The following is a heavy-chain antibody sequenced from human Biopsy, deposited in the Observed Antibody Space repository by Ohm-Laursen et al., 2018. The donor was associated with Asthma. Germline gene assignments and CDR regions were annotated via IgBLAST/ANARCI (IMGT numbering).Heavy chain of an antibody. CDR1: GGSINNFY. CDR3: ARGVDRVTGLLDHFDS. J-gene: IGHJ4*02. V-gene: IGHV4-59*01. D-gene: IGHD2-21*02. CDR2: VYYSGST. Sequence: GTLSLTCTVSGGSINNFYWSWIRQPPGKGLESIGHVYYSGSTNYNPSLKSRVIISIDASKNQFSLKLTSVTAADTAVYYCARGVDRVTGLLDHFDSWGQVTLVTVSS.